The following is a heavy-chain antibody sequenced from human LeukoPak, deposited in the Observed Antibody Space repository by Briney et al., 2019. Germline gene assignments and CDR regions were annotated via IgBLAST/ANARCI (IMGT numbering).Heavy chain of an antibody. V-gene: IGHV3-11*04. CDR1: GFTFSDYY. CDR3: ATSRSFDH. Sequence: PGGSLRLSCAASGFTFSDYYINWIRQAPGKGLEWVSYISSTGNTIYYADSVKGRLTISRDNAKNSLYLQMNSLRAEDTAVYYCATSRSFDHWGQGTLVTVSS. CDR2: ISSTGNTI. J-gene: IGHJ4*02.